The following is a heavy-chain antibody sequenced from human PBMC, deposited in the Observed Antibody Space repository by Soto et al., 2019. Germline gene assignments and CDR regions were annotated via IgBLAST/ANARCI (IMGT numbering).Heavy chain of an antibody. CDR1: GFTVSSNY. D-gene: IGHD3-10*01. V-gene: IGHV3-66*01. J-gene: IGHJ4*02. CDR3: AVSWFGEPARFDY. Sequence: PGGSLRLSCAASGFTVSSNYVSWVRQAPGKGLEWVSVIYSGGSTYYADSVKGRFTISRDNSKNTVYLQMNSLRAEDTAVYYCAVSWFGEPARFDYWGQGTPVTVSS. CDR2: IYSGGST.